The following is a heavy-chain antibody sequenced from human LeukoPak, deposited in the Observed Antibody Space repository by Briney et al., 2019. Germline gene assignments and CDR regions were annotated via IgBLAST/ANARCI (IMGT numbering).Heavy chain of an antibody. D-gene: IGHD4-23*01. V-gene: IGHV4-59*08. CDR3: ARGPIVAVTSATFDY. CDR1: GGSISSYY. CDR2: IYYSGST. Sequence: SETLSLTCTVSGGSISSYYWSWIRQPPGKGLEWIGYIYYSGSTNYNPSLKSRVTISEDTSKNQFSLSLNSVTAADTAVYYCARGPIVAVTSATFDYWGQGTLVIVSS. J-gene: IGHJ4*02.